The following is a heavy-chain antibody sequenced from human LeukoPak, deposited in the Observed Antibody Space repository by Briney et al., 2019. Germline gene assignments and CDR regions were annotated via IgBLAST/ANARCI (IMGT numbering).Heavy chain of an antibody. Sequence: PGGSLRLSCAASGFIFSSYAMSWVRQAPGKGLEWVSAISGSGGSTYYADSVKGRFTISRDNAKNSLYLQMNSLRAEDTAVYYCARADSSGYYHPINWGQGTLVTVSS. CDR2: ISGSGGST. D-gene: IGHD3-22*01. CDR3: ARADSSGYYHPIN. V-gene: IGHV3-23*01. CDR1: GFIFSSYA. J-gene: IGHJ4*02.